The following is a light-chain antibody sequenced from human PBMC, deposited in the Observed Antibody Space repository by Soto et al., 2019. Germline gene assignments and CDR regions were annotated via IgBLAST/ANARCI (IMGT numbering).Light chain of an antibody. CDR2: GAS. Sequence: DIGLTQSPGTLSLSPGERATLSCRASETVNSNYVAWYQQKRGQAPRLLIYGASRRATGIPDRFSGSGSGTDFTLTITRLEPEDFAVYYCQQYGSSRTFGQGTKVDIK. J-gene: IGKJ1*01. CDR3: QQYGSSRT. CDR1: ETVNSNY. V-gene: IGKV3-20*01.